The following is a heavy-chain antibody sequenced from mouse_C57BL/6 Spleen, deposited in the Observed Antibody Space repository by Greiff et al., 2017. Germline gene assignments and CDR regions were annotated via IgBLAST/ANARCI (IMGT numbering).Heavy chain of an antibody. J-gene: IGHJ3*01. CDR1: GYTFTDYE. V-gene: IGHV1-15*01. CDR3: TRSGGFAY. D-gene: IGHD4-1*01. CDR2: IDPETGGT. Sequence: QVQLKQSGAELVRPGASVTLSCKASGYTFTDYEMHWVKQTPVHGLEWIGAIDPETGGTAYNQKFKGKAILTADKSSSTAYVELRSLTSEDSAVYYCTRSGGFAYWGQGTLVTVSA.